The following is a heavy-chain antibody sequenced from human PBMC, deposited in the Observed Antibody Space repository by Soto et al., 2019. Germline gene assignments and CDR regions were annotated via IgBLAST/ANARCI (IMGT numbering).Heavy chain of an antibody. V-gene: IGHV3-30*03. Sequence: GGSLRLSCAASGFTLRSYVMHWVRQAPGKGLEWVAFISYDGSNKYYADSVKGRFTISRDNSKNMLYLQMNSLRTEDTAVYYCATEPGIAVAGDFQHWGQGTLVTVSS. CDR3: ATEPGIAVAGDFQH. CDR2: ISYDGSNK. CDR1: GFTLRSYV. D-gene: IGHD6-19*01. J-gene: IGHJ1*01.